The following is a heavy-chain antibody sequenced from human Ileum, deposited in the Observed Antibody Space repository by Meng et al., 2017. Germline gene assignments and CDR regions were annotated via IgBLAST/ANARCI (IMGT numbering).Heavy chain of an antibody. Sequence: QVQLQQSGPVLLKPSEPLSLSRAVSGASISSGHWWSWVRQPPGKGLEWIGEMYPSGTTNYNPSLKSRVTISMDTSKNQLSLKLSSVTAADTAVYYCARHIAVSGTRGFDSWGQGTLVTVSS. D-gene: IGHD6-19*01. CDR1: GASISSGHW. V-gene: IGHV4-4*02. CDR3: ARHIAVSGTRGFDS. CDR2: MYPSGTT. J-gene: IGHJ4*02.